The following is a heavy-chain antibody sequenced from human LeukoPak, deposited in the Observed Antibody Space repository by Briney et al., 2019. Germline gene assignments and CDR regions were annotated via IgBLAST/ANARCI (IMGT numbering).Heavy chain of an antibody. CDR1: GGSFSGYY. D-gene: IGHD3-10*01. Sequence: PSETLSLTCAVYGGSFSGYYWSWIRQPPGKGLEWIGEINHSGSTNYNPSLKSRVTISVDTSKNQFSLKLSSVTAADTAVYYCARTYYGWGSDPYYYYRDVWAKGPTVT. CDR3: ARTYYGWGSDPYYYYRDV. CDR2: INHSGST. J-gene: IGHJ6*03. V-gene: IGHV4-34*01.